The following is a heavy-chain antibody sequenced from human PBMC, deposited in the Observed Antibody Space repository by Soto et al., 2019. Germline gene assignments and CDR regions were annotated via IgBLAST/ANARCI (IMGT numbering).Heavy chain of an antibody. CDR1: GYSLSTSGMC. J-gene: IGHJ6*02. D-gene: IGHD3-3*01. Sequence: SGPTLVNPTQTLTLTCTFSGYSLSTSGMCVSWIRQPPGKALEWLALIDWDDDKYYSTSLKTRLTISKDTSKNQVVLTMTNMDPVDTATYYCARSQGYYDFWSGYYRGYYYGMDVWGQGTTVTVSS. CDR3: ARSQGYYDFWSGYYRGYYYGMDV. V-gene: IGHV2-70*01. CDR2: IDWDDDK.